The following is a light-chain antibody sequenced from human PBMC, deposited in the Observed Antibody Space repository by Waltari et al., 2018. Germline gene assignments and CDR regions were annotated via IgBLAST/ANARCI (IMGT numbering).Light chain of an antibody. CDR1: SSDVGGYNF. CDR3: SSYTSTSPYVV. Sequence: QSALTQPASVSGSPGQSITLTCTGTSSDVGGYNFVPWYQQYPGKAPKLMIYDVSNRPSGLSNRFSGSKSGNTASLTISGLQAEDEADYYCSSYTSTSPYVVFGGGTKLTVL. V-gene: IGLV2-14*01. CDR2: DVS. J-gene: IGLJ3*02.